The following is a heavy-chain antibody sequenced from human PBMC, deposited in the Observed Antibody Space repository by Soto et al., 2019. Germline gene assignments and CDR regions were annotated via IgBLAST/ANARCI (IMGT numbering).Heavy chain of an antibody. Sequence: EVQLVESGGGLVKPGGSLRLSCAASGFTFSSYSMNWVRQAPGKGLEWVSSISSSSSYIYYADSVKGRFTISRDNAKNSLYMQMNSLRAEEKAVYYCARASELLWFGDFDYWGQGTLVTVSS. CDR2: ISSSSSYI. CDR1: GFTFSSYS. J-gene: IGHJ4*02. CDR3: ARASELLWFGDFDY. V-gene: IGHV3-21*01. D-gene: IGHD3-10*01.